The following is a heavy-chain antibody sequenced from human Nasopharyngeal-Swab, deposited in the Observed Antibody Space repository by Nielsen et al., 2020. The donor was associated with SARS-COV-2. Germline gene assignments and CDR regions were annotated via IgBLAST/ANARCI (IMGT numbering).Heavy chain of an antibody. CDR2: INHSGST. Sequence: GSLRLSCVVYGGSFTSYYWGWIRQPPGKGLEWIAEINHSGSTNYNRSLKSRVTISVDTSKNQFSLKLSSVTAADTAVYYCARGLSGIVPSPILGLGPYYSYYYMDVWGKGTTVTVSS. CDR1: GGSFTSYY. D-gene: IGHD2-2*01. V-gene: IGHV4-34*01. J-gene: IGHJ6*03. CDR3: ARGLSGIVPSPILGLGPYYSYYYMDV.